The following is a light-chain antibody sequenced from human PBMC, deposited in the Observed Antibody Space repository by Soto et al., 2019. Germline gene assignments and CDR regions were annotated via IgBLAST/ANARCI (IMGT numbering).Light chain of an antibody. V-gene: IGKV3-20*01. Sequence: EIVLTQSPGTLSLSSGERATLSCRASQSVSSSYLAWYQQKPGQAPRLLIYGASSRATGIPDRFSGSGSGTYFTLTIIRLEPEDFAVYYCQQYGSSQSFGQGTKLEIK. CDR2: GAS. J-gene: IGKJ1*01. CDR3: QQYGSSQS. CDR1: QSVSSSY.